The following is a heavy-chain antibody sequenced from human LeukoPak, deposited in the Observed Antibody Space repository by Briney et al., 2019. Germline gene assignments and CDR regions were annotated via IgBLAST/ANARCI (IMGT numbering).Heavy chain of an antibody. V-gene: IGHV4-61*01. Sequence: PSETLSLTCTVSGGSVSSGSYYWSWIRQPPGKGLEWIGYIYYSGSANYNPSLKSRVTMSVDTSKNQISLRLSSVTASDTAVYYCARSYDSWSGYFSWGQGTLVTVSS. CDR3: ARSYDSWSGYFS. D-gene: IGHD3-3*01. J-gene: IGHJ5*02. CDR2: IYYSGSA. CDR1: GGSVSSGSYY.